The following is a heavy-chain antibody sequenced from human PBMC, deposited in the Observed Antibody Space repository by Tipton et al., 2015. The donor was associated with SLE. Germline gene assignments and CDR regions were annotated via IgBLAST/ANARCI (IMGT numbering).Heavy chain of an antibody. J-gene: IGHJ4*02. Sequence: TLSLTCTVSGGSISSYYWSWIRQPAGKGLEWIGRIYTSGSTNYNPSLKSRVTISVDTSKNEFALKLNSVTTADTAIYYCASLPDYWGQGILVTVSS. CDR1: GGSISSYY. CDR2: IYTSGST. CDR3: ASLPDY. V-gene: IGHV4-4*07.